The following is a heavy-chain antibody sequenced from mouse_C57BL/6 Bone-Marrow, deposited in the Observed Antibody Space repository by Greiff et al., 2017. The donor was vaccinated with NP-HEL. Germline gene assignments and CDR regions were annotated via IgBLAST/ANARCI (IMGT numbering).Heavy chain of an antibody. J-gene: IGHJ1*03. CDR1: GFTFSSYA. Sequence: EVKVVESGGGLVKPGGSLKLSCAASGFTFSSYAMSWVRQTPEKRLEWVATISDGGSYTYYPDNVKGRFTISRDNAKNNLYLQMSHLKSEDTAMYYCARDPPPYYGSSYWYFDVWGTGTTVTVSS. V-gene: IGHV5-4*01. CDR2: ISDGGSYT. D-gene: IGHD1-1*01. CDR3: ARDPPPYYGSSYWYFDV.